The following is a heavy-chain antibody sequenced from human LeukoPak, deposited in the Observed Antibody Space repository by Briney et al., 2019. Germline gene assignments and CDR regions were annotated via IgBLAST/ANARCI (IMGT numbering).Heavy chain of an antibody. V-gene: IGHV4-31*03. D-gene: IGHD6-6*01. CDR2: IYYSGST. CDR3: ARARHEYSSSLRNFDY. J-gene: IGHJ4*02. CDR1: GGSISSGGYY. Sequence: SETLSLTCTVSGGSISSGGYYWSWIRQHPGKGLEWIGYIYYSGSTYYNPSLKSRVTISVDTSKNQFSLKLSSVTAADTAVYYCARARHEYSSSLRNFDYWGQGTLVTVSS.